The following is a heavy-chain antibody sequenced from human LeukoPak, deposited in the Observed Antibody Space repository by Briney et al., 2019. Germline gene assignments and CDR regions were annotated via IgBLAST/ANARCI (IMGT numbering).Heavy chain of an antibody. Sequence: GGSLRLSCAASGFTFSSYGMHWVRQAPGKGLEWVAVISYDGSNKYYADSVKGRFTISRDNSKNTLYLQMNSLRVEDTAVYYCAKDNKRYSCDYWGQGTLVTVSS. CDR1: GFTFSSYG. V-gene: IGHV3-30*18. CDR2: ISYDGSNK. J-gene: IGHJ4*02. CDR3: AKDNKRYSCDY. D-gene: IGHD5-18*01.